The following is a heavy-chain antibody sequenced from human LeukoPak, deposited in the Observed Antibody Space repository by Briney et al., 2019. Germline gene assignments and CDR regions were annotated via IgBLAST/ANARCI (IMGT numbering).Heavy chain of an antibody. D-gene: IGHD3-10*01. CDR1: GGALSSYY. CDR2: IYNNGNT. CDR3: ARARGQSGVDY. J-gene: IGHJ4*02. Sequence: SETLSLTCTVSGGALSSYYWNWIRQPPGKGLEWIGHIYNNGNTNYNPSLKSRVTMSVDTSKNQFSLNLTSVTAADTAVYYCARARGQSGVDYWGQGTLVTVSS. V-gene: IGHV4-59*12.